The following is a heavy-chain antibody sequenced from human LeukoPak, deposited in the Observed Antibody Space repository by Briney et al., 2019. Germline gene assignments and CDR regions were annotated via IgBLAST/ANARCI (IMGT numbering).Heavy chain of an antibody. Sequence: TGGSLRLSCAASGFSFSSYAMTWARQAPVKGLEWVSAISGDGTRTYYVDSVKGRFTISRDNSKNTLYLQVNSLRAEDTAVYYCAKDYYDTNGYPDYWGRGTLVTVSS. CDR2: ISGDGTRT. D-gene: IGHD3-22*01. CDR3: AKDYYDTNGYPDY. J-gene: IGHJ4*02. V-gene: IGHV3-23*01. CDR1: GFSFSSYA.